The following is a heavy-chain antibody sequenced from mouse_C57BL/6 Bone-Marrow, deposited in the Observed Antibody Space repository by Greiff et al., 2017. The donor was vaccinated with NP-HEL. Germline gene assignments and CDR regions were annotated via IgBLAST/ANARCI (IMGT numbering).Heavy chain of an antibody. J-gene: IGHJ1*03. CDR3: ARRVTVVAKRYVDV. CDR1: GYAFSSSW. CDR2: IYPGDGDT. D-gene: IGHD1-1*01. V-gene: IGHV1-82*01. Sequence: QVQLQQSGPELVKPGASVKISCKASGYAFSSSWMNWVKQRPGKGLEWIGRIYPGDGDTNYNGKFKGKATLTADKSSSTAYMQLSSLTSEDSAVYFCARRVTVVAKRYVDVWGTGTTVTVSS.